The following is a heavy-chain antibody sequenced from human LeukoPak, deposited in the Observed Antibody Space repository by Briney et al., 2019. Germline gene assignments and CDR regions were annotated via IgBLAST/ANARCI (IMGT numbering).Heavy chain of an antibody. CDR3: ARGGDYYDSPTVGMDV. V-gene: IGHV3-30-3*01. J-gene: IGHJ6*02. Sequence: GGSLRLSCAASGFTFSSYAMHWVRQAPGKGLEWVAVISYDGSNKYYADSVKGRFTISRDNSKNTLYLQMNSLRAEDTAVYYCARGGDYYDSPTVGMDVWGQGTTVTVSS. CDR1: GFTFSSYA. D-gene: IGHD3-22*01. CDR2: ISYDGSNK.